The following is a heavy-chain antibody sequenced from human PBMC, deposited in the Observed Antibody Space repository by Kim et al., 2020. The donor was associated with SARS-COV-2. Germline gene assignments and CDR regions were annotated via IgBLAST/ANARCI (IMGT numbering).Heavy chain of an antibody. D-gene: IGHD3-10*01. CDR1: RFTFNNYA. V-gene: IGHV3-23*01. Sequence: GGSLRLSCAASRFTFNNYAMTWVRLAPGKGLEWVSAVSASGTYTWYADSVKGRFTISRDNSKNTLYLQMNSLRAEDTAIYYCAKDGWFGESSAWGTNYFDCWGQGTLVTVSS. J-gene: IGHJ4*02. CDR3: AKDGWFGESSAWGTNYFDC. CDR2: VSASGTYT.